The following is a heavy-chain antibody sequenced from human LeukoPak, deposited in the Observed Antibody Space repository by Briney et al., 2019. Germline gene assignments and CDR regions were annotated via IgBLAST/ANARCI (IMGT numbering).Heavy chain of an antibody. J-gene: IGHJ4*02. Sequence: GGSLRLSCAASVFTFSYYAMSWVRQAPGRGLEWVSAISGSGSTRYADSVKGRFTISRDNSKNTLYLQMNSLRDEDTAVYYCARDPSDGTKAFDDWGQGTLVTVSS. CDR2: ISGSGST. CDR3: ARDPSDGTKAFDD. V-gene: IGHV3-23*01. CDR1: VFTFSYYA.